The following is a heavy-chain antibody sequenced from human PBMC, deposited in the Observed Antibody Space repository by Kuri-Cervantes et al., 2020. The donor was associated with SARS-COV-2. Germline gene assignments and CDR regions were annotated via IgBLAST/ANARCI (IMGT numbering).Heavy chain of an antibody. CDR3: AKTGAYCGGDCYSGWFDP. Sequence: GESLKISCAASGFTFSSYGMHWVRQAPGKGLEWVAVIWYDGSNKYYADSVKGRFTISRDNSKNTLYLQMNSLRAEDTAVYYCAKTGAYCGGDCYSGWFDPWGQGTLVTVSS. V-gene: IGHV3-33*06. J-gene: IGHJ5*02. CDR2: IWYDGSNK. CDR1: GFTFSSYG. D-gene: IGHD2-21*02.